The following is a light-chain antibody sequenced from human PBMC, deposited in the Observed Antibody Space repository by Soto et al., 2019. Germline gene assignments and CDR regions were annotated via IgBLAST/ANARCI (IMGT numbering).Light chain of an antibody. CDR3: QSYDSSLSGYV. CDR1: SSNIGASLY. Sequence: QAVVTQPPSVSGAPGQRVTISCTGSSSNIGASLYVHWYQHLPGTAPKLLMYGNNNRPSGVPDRFSGSKSGTSASLAITGLQAEDEADYYCQSYDSSLSGYVFGTGTKVTVL. V-gene: IGLV1-40*01. CDR2: GNN. J-gene: IGLJ1*01.